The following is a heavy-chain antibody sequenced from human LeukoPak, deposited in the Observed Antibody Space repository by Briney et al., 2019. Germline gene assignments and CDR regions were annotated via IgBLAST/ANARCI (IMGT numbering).Heavy chain of an antibody. CDR3: ARNSHDRAYDY. D-gene: IGHD2-21*01. Sequence: SETLSLTCAVYGGSFSGYYWSWIRQPPGKGLEWIGEINHSGSTNYNTSLKSRVTISVDTSKNQFSLKLSSVTAADTAVYYCARNSHDRAYDYWGQGTLVTVSS. CDR1: GGSFSGYY. CDR2: INHSGST. V-gene: IGHV4-34*01. J-gene: IGHJ4*02.